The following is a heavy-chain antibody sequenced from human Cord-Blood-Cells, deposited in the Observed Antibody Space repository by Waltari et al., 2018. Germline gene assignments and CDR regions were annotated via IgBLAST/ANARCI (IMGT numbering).Heavy chain of an antibody. CDR2: IKQDGSEK. CDR1: DFTFSSYW. J-gene: IGHJ4*02. CDR3: ARDARTYYGSGSTDY. V-gene: IGHV3-7*01. D-gene: IGHD3-10*01. Sequence: EVQLVESGGGLVQPGGCLSLSCAASDFTFSSYWMSWVRPDPGKGLEWVANIKQDGSEKYYVDAVKGRFTISRDNAKNSLYLQMNSLRAEDTAVYYCARDARTYYGSGSTDYWGQGTLVTVSS.